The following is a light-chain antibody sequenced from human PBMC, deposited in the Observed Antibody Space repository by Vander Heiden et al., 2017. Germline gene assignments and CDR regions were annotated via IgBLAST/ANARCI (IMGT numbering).Light chain of an antibody. CDR2: GAS. CDR3: QQYKNWPGT. J-gene: IGKJ2*02. Sequence: EIVMTQSPATLSVSPGERATLSCRASQSVSSNLAWYQQKPGQAPRLLIYGASTRATGSPARFSGSGSGTEFTLTISSLQSEDFAVYYCQQYKNWPGTFGQGTKLEIK. CDR1: QSVSSN. V-gene: IGKV3-15*01.